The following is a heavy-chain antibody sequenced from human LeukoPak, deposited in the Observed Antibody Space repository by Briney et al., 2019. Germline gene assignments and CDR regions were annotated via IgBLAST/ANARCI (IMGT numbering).Heavy chain of an antibody. Sequence: GGSLRLSCAASGFTFSSYGMHWVRQAPGKGLEGVAVIWYGGSNKYYADSVKGRFTSSRDNSNNTLYLQMTRLRAEDTAVYYCAREPNAFDIWGQGTMVTVSS. CDR2: IWYGGSNK. J-gene: IGHJ3*02. CDR3: AREPNAFDI. CDR1: GFTFSSYG. V-gene: IGHV3-33*01.